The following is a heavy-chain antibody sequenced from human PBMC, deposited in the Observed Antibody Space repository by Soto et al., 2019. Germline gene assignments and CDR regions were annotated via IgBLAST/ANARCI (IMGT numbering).Heavy chain of an antibody. CDR1: GFTFSSYG. CDR2: IWYDGSNK. V-gene: IGHV3-33*01. CDR3: ASEYCSGGSCHYYGMDV. D-gene: IGHD2-15*01. Sequence: QVQLVESGGGVVQPGRSLRLSCAASGFTFSSYGMHWVRQAPGKGLEWVAVIWYDGSNKYYADSVKGRFTISRDNPKNTLYLQRNSLRAEDTAVYYCASEYCSGGSCHYYGMDVWGQGTTVTVSS. J-gene: IGHJ6*02.